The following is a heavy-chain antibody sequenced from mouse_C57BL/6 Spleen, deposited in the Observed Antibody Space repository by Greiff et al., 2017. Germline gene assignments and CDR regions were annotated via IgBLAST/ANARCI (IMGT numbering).Heavy chain of an antibody. CDR3: ARHRGITTPVEGYFDV. Sequence: EVKLQESGGGLVKPGGSLKLSCAASGFTFSSYTMSWVRQTPEKRLEWVATISGGGGNTYYPDSVKGRFTISRDNAKNTLYLQMSSLRSEDTALYYCARHRGITTPVEGYFDVWGTGTTVTVSS. CDR2: ISGGGGNT. D-gene: IGHD1-1*01. CDR1: GFTFSSYT. J-gene: IGHJ1*03. V-gene: IGHV5-9*01.